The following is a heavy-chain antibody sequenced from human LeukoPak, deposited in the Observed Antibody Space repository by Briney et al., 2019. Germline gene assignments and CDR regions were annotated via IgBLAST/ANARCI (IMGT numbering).Heavy chain of an antibody. CDR1: GGSISSGGYY. J-gene: IGHJ4*02. V-gene: IGHV4-39*01. Sequence: SETLSLTCTVSGGSISSGGYYWGWIRQPPGKGLEWIATIYYSGNTYYNPSLKSRVTISVDTSKNQFSLKLSSVTAADTAVYYCARLNPNSSSWPFDYWGQGTLVTVSS. D-gene: IGHD6-13*01. CDR2: IYYSGNT. CDR3: ARLNPNSSSWPFDY.